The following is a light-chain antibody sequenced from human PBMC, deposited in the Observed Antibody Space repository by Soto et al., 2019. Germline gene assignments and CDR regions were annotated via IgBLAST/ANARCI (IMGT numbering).Light chain of an antibody. CDR1: QSVLYSSNKKNY. V-gene: IGKV4-1*01. CDR3: QQYYTTPPYT. J-gene: IGKJ2*01. CDR2: WAS. Sequence: DIVMTQSPDSLAVSLGERATINCKSSQSVLYSSNKKNYLAWYQQKPGQPPKLLIYWASTRESGIPDRFSGSRSGTDFTLTTSSLQAEDVAVYYCQQYYTTPPYTFGQGTKLEIK.